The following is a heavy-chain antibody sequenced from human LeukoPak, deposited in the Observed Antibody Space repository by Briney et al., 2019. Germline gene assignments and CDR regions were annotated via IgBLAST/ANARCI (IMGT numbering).Heavy chain of an antibody. V-gene: IGHV4-61*02. CDR2: IYTSGST. CDR1: GGSISTSSYS. CDR3: ARGRYSYGGAVGDYFDY. J-gene: IGHJ4*02. D-gene: IGHD5-18*01. Sequence: PSETLSLTCTVSGGSISTSSYSWSWIRQPAGKGLEWIGRIYTSGSTNYNPSLKSRVTISVDTSKNQFSLKLSSVTAADTAVYYCARGRYSYGGAVGDYFDYWGQGTLVTVSS.